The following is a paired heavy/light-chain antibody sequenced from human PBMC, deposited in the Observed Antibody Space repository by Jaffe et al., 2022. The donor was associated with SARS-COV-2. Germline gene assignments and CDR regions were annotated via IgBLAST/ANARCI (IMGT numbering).Light chain of an antibody. Sequence: QSALTQPASVSGSPGQSITISCTGTSSDIGAFNYVSWYQQHPGKPPKLIIYDVSNRPSGVSDRFSGSKSGNTAALIISGLQAEDEADYFCSSYTRSGLRIFGGGTKLTVL. CDR2: DVS. CDR3: SSYTRSGLRI. CDR1: SSDIGAFNY. J-gene: IGLJ2*01. V-gene: IGLV2-14*01.
Heavy chain of an antibody. V-gene: IGHV4-39*01. D-gene: IGHD3-9*01. CDR2: ISYGVNP. CDR1: GGSLTTSNYY. J-gene: IGHJ4*02. CDR3: AKYMTGTMLDY. Sequence: QVQLQESGPGLVKPSETLSLTCTVSGGSLTTSNYYWGWIRQPPGKGLEWIGSISYGVNPYYNPSLKTRVTISADTSKNQFSLRLSSVTAADTAVYYCAKYMTGTMLDYWGRGTLLTVSS.